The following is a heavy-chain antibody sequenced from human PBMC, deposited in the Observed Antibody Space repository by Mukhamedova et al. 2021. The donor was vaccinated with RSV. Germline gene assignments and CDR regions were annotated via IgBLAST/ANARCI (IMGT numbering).Heavy chain of an antibody. J-gene: IGHJ4*02. CDR3: AREGRAEMATIYFDY. CDR2: TWDSGST. D-gene: IGHD5-24*01. Sequence: STWDSGSTYYNPSLKSRVTISVDTSKNQFSLKLSSVTAADTAVYYCAREGRAEMATIYFDYWGQGTLVTVSS. V-gene: IGHV4-39*02.